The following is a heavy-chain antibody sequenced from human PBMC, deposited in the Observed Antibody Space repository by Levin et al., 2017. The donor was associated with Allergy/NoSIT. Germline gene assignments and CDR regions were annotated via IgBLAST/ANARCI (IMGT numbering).Heavy chain of an antibody. CDR1: GFTFSTYN. Sequence: GGSLRLSCAASGFTFSTYNMNWVRQAPGKGLEWISFIGSSGSSVYYADSVRGRFTISRDNAKDSLYLQMDSLRAEDTAVDYCAVEGGSGSFCVYWGQGTLVTVSS. J-gene: IGHJ4*02. CDR2: IGSSGSSV. D-gene: IGHD3-10*01. CDR3: AVEGGSGSFCVY. V-gene: IGHV3-48*01.